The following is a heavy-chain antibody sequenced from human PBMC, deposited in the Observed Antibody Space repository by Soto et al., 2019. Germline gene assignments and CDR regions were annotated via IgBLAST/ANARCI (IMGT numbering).Heavy chain of an antibody. Sequence: QVQLVQSGAEVKKPGASVKVSCKASGYTFANYDFHWVRQATGQGLEWLGWMSPNSGDTGYAQKFQGRVTMTKNTSIRTAYMELSSLTSEDTAVYYCTRTRPRWGEFDYRGQGTPVTVSS. CDR3: TRTRPRWGEFDY. J-gene: IGHJ4*02. CDR1: GYTFANYD. CDR2: MSPNSGDT. V-gene: IGHV1-8*01. D-gene: IGHD7-27*01.